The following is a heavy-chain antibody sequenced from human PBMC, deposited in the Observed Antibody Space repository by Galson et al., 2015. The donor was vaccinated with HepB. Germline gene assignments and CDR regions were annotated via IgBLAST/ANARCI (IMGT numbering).Heavy chain of an antibody. J-gene: IGHJ5*02. V-gene: IGHV3-33*01. CDR1: GFTFSSYG. D-gene: IGHD3-16*01. CDR3: ARDLPSPHLQEIGGFDP. CDR2: IWYDGSNK. Sequence: SLRLSCAASGFTFSSYGMHWVRQAPGKGLEWVAVIWYDGSNKYYADSVKGRFTISRDNSKNTLYLQMNSLRAEDTAVYYCARDLPSPHLQEIGGFDPWGQGTLVTVSS.